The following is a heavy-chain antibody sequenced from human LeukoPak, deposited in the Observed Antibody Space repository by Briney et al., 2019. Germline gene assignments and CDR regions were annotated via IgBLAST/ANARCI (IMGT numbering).Heavy chain of an antibody. V-gene: IGHV3-48*01. Sequence: GGSLRLSCAASGFTFSSYSMNWVRQAPGKGLEWVSSISSSSSTIYYADSVKGRFTISRDNAKNSLYLQMNSLRAEDTAVYYCARGDSDAFDIWGQGTMVTVSS. CDR3: ARGDSDAFDI. J-gene: IGHJ3*02. CDR2: ISSSSSTI. D-gene: IGHD2-21*02. CDR1: GFTFSSYS.